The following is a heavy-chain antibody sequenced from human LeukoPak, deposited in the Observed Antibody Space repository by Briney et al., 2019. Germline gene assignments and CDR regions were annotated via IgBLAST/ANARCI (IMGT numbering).Heavy chain of an antibody. J-gene: IGHJ4*02. V-gene: IGHV3-7*03. Sequence: GGSLRLSCAASGFTFSSYWMSWVRQAPGKGLEWVANIKPDGSEKKYVDSVKGRFTISRDNAKNSLCLQMNSLRAEDTAVYYCARQASYYYDSSGYYYFDYWGQGTLVTVSS. CDR2: IKPDGSEK. D-gene: IGHD3-22*01. CDR1: GFTFSSYW. CDR3: ARQASYYYDSSGYYYFDY.